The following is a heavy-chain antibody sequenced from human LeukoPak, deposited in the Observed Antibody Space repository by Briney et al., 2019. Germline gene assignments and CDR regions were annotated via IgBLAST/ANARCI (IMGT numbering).Heavy chain of an antibody. CDR1: GYTLTELS. Sequence: GASVKVSCKVSGYTLTELSMHWVRQAPGKGLEWMGGFDPEDGETIYAQKFQGRVTMTEDTSTDTAYMELSSLRSEDTAVYYCASRSTVTTNQRNFQHWGQGTLVTVSS. V-gene: IGHV1-24*01. CDR2: FDPEDGET. CDR3: ASRSTVTTNQRNFQH. D-gene: IGHD4-17*01. J-gene: IGHJ1*01.